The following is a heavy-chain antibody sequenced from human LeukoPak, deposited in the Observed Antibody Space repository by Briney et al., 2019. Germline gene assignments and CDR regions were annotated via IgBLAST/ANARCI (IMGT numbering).Heavy chain of an antibody. CDR3: AKVFWSGYFFDY. D-gene: IGHD3-3*01. J-gene: IGHJ4*02. CDR2: ISGSGGST. V-gene: IGHV3-23*01. Sequence: PGGSLRLSCAASGFTFSSYAMSWVRQAPGKGLEWVSAISGSGGSTYYADSVKGRFTISRDNSKNTLYLRMNSLRAEDTAVYYCAKVFWSGYFFDYWGQGTLVTVSS. CDR1: GFTFSSYA.